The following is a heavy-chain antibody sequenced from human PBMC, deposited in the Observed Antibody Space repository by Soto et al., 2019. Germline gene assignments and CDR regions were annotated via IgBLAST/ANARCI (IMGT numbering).Heavy chain of an antibody. D-gene: IGHD6-13*01. CDR1: GFTFSDYY. CDR3: AKPFSPLSSWYYYFGMDV. J-gene: IGHJ6*02. Sequence: GGSLRLSCAAFGFTFSDYYMNWIRQAPGKGLEWVSYISSSSYTNYADSVKGRFTISRDNAKNSLYLQMNSLRAEDTAVYYCAKPFSPLSSWYYYFGMDVWGQGTTVTVSS. CDR2: ISSSSYT. V-gene: IGHV3-11*06.